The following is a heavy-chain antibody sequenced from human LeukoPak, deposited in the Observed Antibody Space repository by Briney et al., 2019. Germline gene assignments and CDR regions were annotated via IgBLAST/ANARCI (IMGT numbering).Heavy chain of an antibody. Sequence: PSETLSLTCAVYGGSLSGYYWSWIRQPPGKGLEWIGEINHSGSTNYNPSLKSRVTISVDTSKNQFSLKLSSVTAADTAVYYCARGRKIAARTSKIDYWGQGTLVTVSS. V-gene: IGHV4-34*01. D-gene: IGHD6-6*01. CDR1: GGSLSGYY. CDR2: INHSGST. CDR3: ARGRKIAARTSKIDY. J-gene: IGHJ4*02.